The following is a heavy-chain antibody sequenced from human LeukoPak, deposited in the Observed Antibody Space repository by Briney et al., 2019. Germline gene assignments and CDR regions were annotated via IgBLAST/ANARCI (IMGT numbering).Heavy chain of an antibody. CDR3: ARPPREYSSSCYLDY. CDR1: GFTFSSYA. J-gene: IGHJ4*02. Sequence: GGSLRLSCAASGFTFSSYAMHWVRQAPGKGLEWVAVISYDGSNKYYADSVKGRFTISRDNSKNTLYLQMNSLRAEDTAVYYCARPPREYSSSCYLDYWGQGTLVTVSS. D-gene: IGHD6-13*01. CDR2: ISYDGSNK. V-gene: IGHV3-30*01.